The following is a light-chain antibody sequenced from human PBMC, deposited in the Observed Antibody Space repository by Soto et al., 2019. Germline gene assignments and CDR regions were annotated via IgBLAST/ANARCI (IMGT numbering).Light chain of an antibody. CDR2: GTS. CDR3: QQYNSWPPNT. V-gene: IGKV3-15*01. Sequence: EIVMTQSPATLSVSPGERVTLSCMASQSVSSNLAWYQQKPGQAPRLLIYGTSTRATGIPGRFSGSGSGTEFTLTISSLQSEDFAVYYCQQYNSWPPNTFGQGTKLEIK. J-gene: IGKJ2*01. CDR1: QSVSSN.